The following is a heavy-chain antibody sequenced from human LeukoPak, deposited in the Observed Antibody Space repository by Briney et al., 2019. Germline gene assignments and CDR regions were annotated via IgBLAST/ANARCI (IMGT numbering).Heavy chain of an antibody. J-gene: IGHJ3*02. CDR3: ARHSRSGYSEYESAFDI. CDR1: GGSISSSSFY. D-gene: IGHD5-12*01. CDR2: IFYSGST. Sequence: PSETLSLTCTVPGGSISSSSFYWDWIRQPPGKGLEWIGTIFYSGSTYYNPSLKSRFTISVDTSKDQFSLKLSSVTAADTAVYDCARHSRSGYSEYESAFDIWGRGTMVIVSS. V-gene: IGHV4-39*01.